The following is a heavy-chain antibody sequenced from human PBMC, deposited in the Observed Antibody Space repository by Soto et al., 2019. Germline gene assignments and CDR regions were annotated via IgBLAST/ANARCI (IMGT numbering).Heavy chain of an antibody. V-gene: IGHV1-69*06. CDR2: IIPIFGTA. CDR3: ARGSRFGELFPWYYGMDV. D-gene: IGHD3-10*01. Sequence: QVQLVQSGAEVKKPGSSVKVSCKASGGTFSSYAISWVRQAPGQGLEWMGGIIPIFGTANYAQKFQGRVTITADKSTSTASRELSSLRSEDTAVYYCARGSRFGELFPWYYGMDVWGQGTTVTVSS. CDR1: GGTFSSYA. J-gene: IGHJ6*02.